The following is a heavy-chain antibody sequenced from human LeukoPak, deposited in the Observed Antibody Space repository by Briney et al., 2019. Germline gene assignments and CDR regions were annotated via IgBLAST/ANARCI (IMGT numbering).Heavy chain of an antibody. Sequence: PGGSLRLSCAASGFRFNTYWMRWVRQAPGKGLVWVSRINRDGSSTDYANSVKGRFTISRDNAKNTLYLQMNSLRVEDTATYYCAKVDGTGNSVFDYWGQGTLVPVSS. CDR2: INRDGSST. V-gene: IGHV3-74*01. CDR1: GFRFNTYW. CDR3: AKVDGTGNSVFDY. D-gene: IGHD6-19*01. J-gene: IGHJ4*02.